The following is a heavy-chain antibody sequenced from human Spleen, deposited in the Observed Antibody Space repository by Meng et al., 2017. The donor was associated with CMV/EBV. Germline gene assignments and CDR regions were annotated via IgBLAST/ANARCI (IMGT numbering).Heavy chain of an antibody. J-gene: IGHJ4*02. CDR1: GFTVNYAW. V-gene: IGHV3-15*01. CDR3: ARVGGSHYIDY. Sequence: AASGFTVNYAWMSWVRQAPGEGLEWVGRIKSKTDGGTTDYTAPVQGRFTISRDDSKNTLYLQMNSLKTEDTAVYYCARVGGSHYIDYWGQGTLVTVSS. CDR2: IKSKTDGGTT. D-gene: IGHD1-26*01.